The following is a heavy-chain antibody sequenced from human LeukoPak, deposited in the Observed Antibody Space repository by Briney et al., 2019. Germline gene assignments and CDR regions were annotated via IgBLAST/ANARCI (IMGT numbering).Heavy chain of an antibody. CDR2: IYTSGST. Sequence: SETLSLTCTVSGGSISSYYWSWIRQPAGKGLEWIGRIYTSGSTNYNPSLKSRVTMSVDTSKNQFSLKLSSVTAADTAVYYCARDRGGSGSYKGESYYMDVWGKGTTVTVSS. CDR3: ARDRGGSGSYKGESYYMDV. CDR1: GGSISSYY. D-gene: IGHD3-10*01. V-gene: IGHV4-4*07. J-gene: IGHJ6*03.